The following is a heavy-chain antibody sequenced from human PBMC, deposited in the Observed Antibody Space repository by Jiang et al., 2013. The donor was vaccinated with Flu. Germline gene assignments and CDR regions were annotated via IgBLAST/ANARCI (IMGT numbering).Heavy chain of an antibody. CDR2: TYFRSKKWFN. CDR3: ARDQGHYGFWSGNLYGMDV. V-gene: IGHV6-1*01. D-gene: IGHD3-3*01. J-gene: IGHJ6*02. CDR1: GDSVSSDSAA. Sequence: SQTLSLTCAISGDSVSSDSAAWNWVRQSPSRGLEWLGRTYFRSKKWFNEYAGSVESRISIDPDTSNNQFSLQLHSVTPEDAAVYYCARDQGHYGFWSGNLYGMDVWGQGTTVTVSS.